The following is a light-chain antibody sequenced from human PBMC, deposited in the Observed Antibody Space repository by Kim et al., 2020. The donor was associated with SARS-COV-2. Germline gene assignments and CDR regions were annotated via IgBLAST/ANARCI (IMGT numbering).Light chain of an antibody. CDR3: QQYNNWPPWT. CDR2: GAY. Sequence: SPGERATLSCRASQSVSSTLAWYQQKPGQAPRLLIYGAYTRATGIPARFSGSGSGTEFTLTISSLQSEDFAVYYCQQYNNWPPWTFGQGTKVDIK. V-gene: IGKV3-15*01. CDR1: QSVSST. J-gene: IGKJ1*01.